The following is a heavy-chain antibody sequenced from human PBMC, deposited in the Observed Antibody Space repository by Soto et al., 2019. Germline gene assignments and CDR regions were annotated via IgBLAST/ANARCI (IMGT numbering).Heavy chain of an antibody. CDR3: ARYRGDGYERV. Sequence: QVQLVQSGAEVKKPGSSVKVSCKASGGTFSSYTISWVRQAPGQGLEWMGRIIPILGIANYAQKFQGRVTITADKFTSTAYMELSSLRSEDTDVYYCARYRGDGYERVWGQGTLVTVSS. J-gene: IGHJ4*02. V-gene: IGHV1-69*02. D-gene: IGHD5-12*01. CDR1: GGTFSSYT. CDR2: IIPILGIA.